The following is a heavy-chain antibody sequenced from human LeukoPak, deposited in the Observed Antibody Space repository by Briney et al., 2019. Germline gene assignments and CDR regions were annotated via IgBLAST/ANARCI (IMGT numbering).Heavy chain of an antibody. V-gene: IGHV1-18*01. J-gene: IGHJ5*02. CDR2: ISPYDGDT. CDR3: ARDYCTRGGDCYKEDLFDP. D-gene: IGHD2-21*02. Sequence: ASVKDSCKASGYTFAIYGISWVRQAPGQGLEWMAWISPYDGDTNYAQNFEGRVTMTTETSTSTAYMELRSLRSDDTAIYYCARDYCTRGGDCYKEDLFDPWGQGTLVADSS. CDR1: GYTFAIYG.